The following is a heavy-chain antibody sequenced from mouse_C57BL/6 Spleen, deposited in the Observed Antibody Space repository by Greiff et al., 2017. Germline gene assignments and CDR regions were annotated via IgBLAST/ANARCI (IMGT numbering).Heavy chain of an antibody. CDR2: ISYDGSN. V-gene: IGHV3-6*01. CDR1: GYSITSGYY. D-gene: IGHD2-4*01. J-gene: IGHJ2*01. CDR3: ARGGYDYDVDY. Sequence: EVKLQESGPGLVKPSQSLSLTCSVTGYSITSGYYWNWIRQFPGNKLEWMGYISYDGSNNYNPSLKNRISITRDTSKNQFFLKLNSVTTEDTATYYCARGGYDYDVDYWGQGTTLTVSS.